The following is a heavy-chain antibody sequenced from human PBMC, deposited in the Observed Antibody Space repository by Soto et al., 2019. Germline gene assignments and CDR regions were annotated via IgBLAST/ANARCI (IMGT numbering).Heavy chain of an antibody. CDR2: INPSGGST. Sequence: ASVKVSCKASGYTFTSYWSHWVRQAPGQGLEWMGIINPSGGSTSYAQKFQGRVTMTRDTSTSTVYMELSSLRSEDTAVYYCARDKGYCTNGVCFGSGQGSYYYYGMDVWAQGTTVTVSS. J-gene: IGHJ6*02. V-gene: IGHV1-46*01. CDR3: ARDKGYCTNGVCFGSGQGSYYYYGMDV. D-gene: IGHD2-8*01. CDR1: GYTFTSYW.